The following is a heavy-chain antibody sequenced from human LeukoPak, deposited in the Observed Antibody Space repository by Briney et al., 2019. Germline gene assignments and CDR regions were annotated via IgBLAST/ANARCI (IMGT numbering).Heavy chain of an antibody. CDR2: IKSKTDGGTT. J-gene: IGHJ3*02. CDR3: TTDKSGYFPWSPGARDAFDI. Sequence: GGSLRLSCAASGFTFSNAWMSWVRQAPGKGLEWVGRIKSKTDGGTTDYAAPVKGRFTISRDDSKNTLYLQMNSLKTEDTAVYYCTTDKSGYFPWSPGARDAFDIWGQGTMVTVSS. D-gene: IGHD3-9*01. V-gene: IGHV3-15*01. CDR1: GFTFSNAW.